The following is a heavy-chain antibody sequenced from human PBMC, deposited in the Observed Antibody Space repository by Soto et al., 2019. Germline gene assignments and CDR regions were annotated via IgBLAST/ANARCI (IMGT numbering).Heavy chain of an antibody. J-gene: IGHJ6*02. CDR3: ARDLRVVGASGDYYYYGMDV. Sequence: GASVKVSCKASGYTFTGYYMHWVRQAPGQGLEWMGWINPNSGGTNYAQKFQGWVTMTRDTSISTAYMELSRLRSDDTAVYYFARDLRVVGASGDYYYYGMDVWGQGTTVTVSS. D-gene: IGHD2-15*01. CDR1: GYTFTGYY. CDR2: INPNSGGT. V-gene: IGHV1-2*04.